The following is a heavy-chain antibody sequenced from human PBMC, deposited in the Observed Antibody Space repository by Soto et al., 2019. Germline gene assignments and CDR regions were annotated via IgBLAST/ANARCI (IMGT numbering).Heavy chain of an antibody. D-gene: IGHD3-3*01. CDR3: ARDGGYDFWSGYFDY. Sequence: QVQLAESGGGVVQPGRSLRLSCAASGFTFSSYAMHWVRQAPGKGLEWVAVISYDGSNKYYADSVKGRFTISRDNSKNTLYLQMNSLRAEDTAVYYCARDGGYDFWSGYFDYWGQGTLVTVSS. CDR1: GFTFSSYA. V-gene: IGHV3-30-3*01. CDR2: ISYDGSNK. J-gene: IGHJ4*02.